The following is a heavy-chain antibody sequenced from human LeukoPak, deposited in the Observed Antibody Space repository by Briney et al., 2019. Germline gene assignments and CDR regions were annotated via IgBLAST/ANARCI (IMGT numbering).Heavy chain of an antibody. CDR1: GFTFGSYA. V-gene: IGHV3-23*01. Sequence: GGSLRLSCEASGFTFGSYAMYWVRQAPGKGLEWIAGIFGSGGSPHYADSVKGRFTISRDNSKNTVYLEINSLRAEDTAVYYCGKTTAGYSSGQKPAWPVDYWGQGTLVNVSS. D-gene: IGHD5-18*01. J-gene: IGHJ4*02. CDR2: IFGSGGSP. CDR3: GKTTAGYSSGQKPAWPVDY.